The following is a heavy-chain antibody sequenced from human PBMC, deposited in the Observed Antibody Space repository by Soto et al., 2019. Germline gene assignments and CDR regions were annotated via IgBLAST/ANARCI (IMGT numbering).Heavy chain of an antibody. CDR3: ASLQVPGNFDY. V-gene: IGHV4-39*01. CDR1: GGSIRSSNYY. D-gene: IGHD6-13*01. CDR2: IYYSGDT. J-gene: IGHJ4*02. Sequence: QLQLQESGPGLVKPSETLSLTCTVSGGSIRSSNYYWAWVRQPPWKGLEWIANIYYSGDTYFHPSLRNRLTVSVDTSKNQFSLKLGSLTAADTAMYYCASLQVPGNFDYWGQGTLVTVSS.